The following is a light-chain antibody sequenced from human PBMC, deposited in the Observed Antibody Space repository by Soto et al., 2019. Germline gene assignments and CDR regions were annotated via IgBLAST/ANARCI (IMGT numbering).Light chain of an antibody. J-gene: IGKJ4*01. Sequence: IQLTQSPSSLYASVGDRVTITCRASQGIISSLAWYQLQPGKAPKLLLYAASPLQSGDPSRFSGSGSGTDFPLPIGRLQPEDFATYYCQQIKSFPLSVGGGTTVEIK. CDR3: QQIKSFPLS. CDR2: AAS. V-gene: IGKV1-9*01. CDR1: QGIISS.